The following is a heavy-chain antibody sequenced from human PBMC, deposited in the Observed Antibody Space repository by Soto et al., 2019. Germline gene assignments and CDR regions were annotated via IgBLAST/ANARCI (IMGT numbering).Heavy chain of an antibody. CDR1: GGSISSSSYY. CDR3: ARGPPLGY. Sequence: SETLSLTCTVSGGSISSSSYYWGWIRQPPGEGLEWIGSIYYSGSTYYNPSLKSRVTISVDTSKNQFSLKLSSVTAADTAVYYCARGPPLGYWGQGTLVTVSS. J-gene: IGHJ4*02. CDR2: IYYSGST. V-gene: IGHV4-39*01.